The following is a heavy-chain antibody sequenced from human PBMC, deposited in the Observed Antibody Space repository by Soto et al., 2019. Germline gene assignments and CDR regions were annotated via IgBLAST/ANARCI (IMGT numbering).Heavy chain of an antibody. D-gene: IGHD7-27*01. CDR2: ISDSGANT. V-gene: IGHV3-23*01. CDR1: GFTFSSYA. CDR3: AKWGNDWGYYFGLHV. J-gene: IGHJ6*02. Sequence: GGSLRLSCAASGFTFSSYAMSWVRQAPGKGLEWVSTISDSGANTYYAESVKGRFTISRDSSKSALYLQMNSLRAEDTAVYFCAKWGNDWGYYFGLHVWGQGTTVTVSS.